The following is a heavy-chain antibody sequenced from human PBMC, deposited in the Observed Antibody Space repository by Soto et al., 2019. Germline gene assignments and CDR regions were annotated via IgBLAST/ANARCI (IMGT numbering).Heavy chain of an antibody. CDR3: ARNVRHCSGGSCYPRPFFNY. V-gene: IGHV3-7*01. J-gene: IGHJ4*02. D-gene: IGHD2-15*01. CDR1: GFTFNSYW. Sequence: GGSLRLSCAASGFTFNSYWMSWVRQAPGKGMEWVANIKQDGSEKYYVDSVKGRFTISRDNAKNSLYLQMNTLKAEDTAVYYCARNVRHCSGGSCYPRPFFNYWGQGTLVTVSS. CDR2: IKQDGSEK.